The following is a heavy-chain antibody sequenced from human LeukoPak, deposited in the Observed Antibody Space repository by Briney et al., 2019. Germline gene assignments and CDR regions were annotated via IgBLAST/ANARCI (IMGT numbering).Heavy chain of an antibody. CDR2: INPNSGGT. CDR3: ASPLYGSGAYLGY. Sequence: ASVKVSCTASGYTFTGYYMHWVRQAPGQGLEWMGWINPNSGGTNYAQKFQGRVTMTRDTSISTAYMELSRLRSDDTAVYYCASPLYGSGAYLGYWGQGTLVTVSS. V-gene: IGHV1-2*02. CDR1: GYTFTGYY. D-gene: IGHD3-10*01. J-gene: IGHJ4*02.